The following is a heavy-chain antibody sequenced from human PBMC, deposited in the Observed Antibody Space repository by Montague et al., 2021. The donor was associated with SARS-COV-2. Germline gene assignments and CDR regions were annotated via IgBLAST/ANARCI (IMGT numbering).Heavy chain of an antibody. CDR2: IYYSGTT. CDR1: GGSISSGSHY. D-gene: IGHD3-10*01. Sequence: SETLSLTCTVSGGSISSGSHYWGYIRQPPGKGLEWLGSIYYSGTTYYSPSLKSRVTMSVHTSKNQFSLNLNSVTAADTAVYCCVRGVIMARAIISYFDYWGQGTLVTVSS. CDR3: VRGVIMARAIISYFDY. J-gene: IGHJ4*02. V-gene: IGHV4-39*07.